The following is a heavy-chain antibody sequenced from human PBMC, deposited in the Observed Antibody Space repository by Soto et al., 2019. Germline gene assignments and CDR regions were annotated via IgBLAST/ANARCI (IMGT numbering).Heavy chain of an antibody. Sequence: GGSLRLSCAASGFTFSSYAMSWVRQAPGKGLEWVSAISGSGGSTYYADSVKGRFTISRDNSKNTLYLQMNSLRAEDTAVYYCAKPQYSSSSSYYYYYMDVWGKGTTVTVSS. J-gene: IGHJ6*03. CDR1: GFTFSSYA. V-gene: IGHV3-23*01. D-gene: IGHD6-6*01. CDR3: AKPQYSSSSSYYYYYMDV. CDR2: ISGSGGST.